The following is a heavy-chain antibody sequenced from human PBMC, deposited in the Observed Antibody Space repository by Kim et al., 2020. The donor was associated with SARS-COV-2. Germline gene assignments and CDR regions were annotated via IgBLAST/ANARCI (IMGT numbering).Heavy chain of an antibody. CDR2: IKQDGSEK. V-gene: IGHV3-7*03. Sequence: GGSLRLSCAASEFIFTSYWMSWVRQAPGKGLEWVANIKQDGSEKYYVDSVKGRFTISRDNAKNSLFLQMNSLRAEDTAVYFCARDPSSGWPNYYYYYGMGVWGQGTTVTGSS. D-gene: IGHD6-19*01. J-gene: IGHJ6*02. CDR1: EFIFTSYW. CDR3: ARDPSSGWPNYYYYYGMGV.